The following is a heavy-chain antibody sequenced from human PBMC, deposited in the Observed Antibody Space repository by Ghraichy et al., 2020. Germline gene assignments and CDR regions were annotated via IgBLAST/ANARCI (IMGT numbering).Heavy chain of an antibody. CDR2: IYTSGST. V-gene: IGHV4-4*07. J-gene: IGHJ3*02. Sequence: SQTLSLTCTVSGGSISSYYWSWIRQPAGKGLEWIGRIYTSGSTNYNPSLKSRVTMSVDTSKNQFSLKLSSVTAADTAVYYCARPGAPFNAFDIWGQGTMVTFSS. CDR3: ARPGAPFNAFDI. CDR1: GGSISSYY. D-gene: IGHD1-14*01.